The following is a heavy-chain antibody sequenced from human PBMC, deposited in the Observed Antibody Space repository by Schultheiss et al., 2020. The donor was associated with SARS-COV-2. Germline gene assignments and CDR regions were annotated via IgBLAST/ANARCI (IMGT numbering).Heavy chain of an antibody. CDR2: ISGSGGST. V-gene: IGHV3-23*01. Sequence: GESLKISCAASGFTFSSYAMSWVRQAPGKGLEWVSAISGSGGSTYYADSVKGRFTISRDNAKNSLYLQMNSLRDEDTAVYYCARDTLYGDYVGKYYYYYGMDVWGQGTTVTVSS. J-gene: IGHJ6*02. D-gene: IGHD4-17*01. CDR3: ARDTLYGDYVGKYYYYYGMDV. CDR1: GFTFSSYA.